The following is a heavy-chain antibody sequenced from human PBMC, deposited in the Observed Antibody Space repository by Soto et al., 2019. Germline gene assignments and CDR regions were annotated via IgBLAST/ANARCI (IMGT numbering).Heavy chain of an antibody. CDR2: IYYSGST. J-gene: IGHJ6*02. Sequence: DLEWIGYIYYSGSTYYNPSLKSRVTISVDTSKNQFSLKLSSVTAADTAVYYCAREMAATYYYYGMDVWGQGTTVTVSS. CDR3: AREMAATYYYYGMDV. V-gene: IGHV4-31*02. D-gene: IGHD1-26*01.